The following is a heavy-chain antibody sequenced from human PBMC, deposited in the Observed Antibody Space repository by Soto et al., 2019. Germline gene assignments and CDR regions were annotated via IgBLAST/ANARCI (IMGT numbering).Heavy chain of an antibody. CDR1: GFTFSSYS. CDR3: ARASDSGYYRGYYYGMDV. V-gene: IGHV3-21*01. J-gene: IGHJ6*02. Sequence: PGGSLRLSCAASGFTFSSYSMNWVRQAPGKGLEWVSSISSSSSYIYYADSVKGRFTIYRDNAKNSLYLQMNSLRAEDTAVYYCARASDSGYYRGYYYGMDVWGQGTTVTVSS. D-gene: IGHD3-22*01. CDR2: ISSSSSYI.